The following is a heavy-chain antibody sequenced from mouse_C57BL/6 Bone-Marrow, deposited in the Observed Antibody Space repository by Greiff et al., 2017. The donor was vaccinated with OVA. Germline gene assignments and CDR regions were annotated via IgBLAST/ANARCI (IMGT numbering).Heavy chain of an antibody. V-gene: IGHV1-82*01. CDR2: IYPGDGDT. Sequence: VKLMESGPELVKPGASVKISCKASGYAFSSSWMNWVKQRPGKGLEWIGRIYPGDGDTNYNGKFKGKATLTADKSSSTAYMQLSGLTSEDSAVYTCARHVDGDYASYIDSWGPDTTLTESS. J-gene: IGHJ2*01. D-gene: IGHD2-13*01. CDR1: GYAFSSSW. CDR3: ARHVDGDYASYIDS.